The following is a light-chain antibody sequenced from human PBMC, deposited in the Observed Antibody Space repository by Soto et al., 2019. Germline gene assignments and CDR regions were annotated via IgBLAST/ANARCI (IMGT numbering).Light chain of an antibody. J-gene: IGKJ1*01. CDR3: QQSYSTPRT. V-gene: IGKV1-39*01. Sequence: DIQMTQSPSSVSASVGDRVTITCRASQSITSYLNWYQHKPGKAPKLLIYAASSLQSGVPSRFSGSGSGTDFTLTISSLQPEDFATYYCQQSYSTPRTFGQGTKVDIK. CDR1: QSITSY. CDR2: AAS.